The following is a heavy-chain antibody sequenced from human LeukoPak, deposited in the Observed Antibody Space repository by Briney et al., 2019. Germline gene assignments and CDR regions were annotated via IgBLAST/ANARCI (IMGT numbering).Heavy chain of an antibody. J-gene: IGHJ4*02. D-gene: IGHD1-20*01. V-gene: IGHV1-2*02. Sequence: ASVKVSCKASGYTFTGYYMHWVRQAPGQGLEWMGWINPNSGGTNYAQKFQGRVTMTRDTSISTAYMELSRLRSDDTAVYYCARPRSGGNWRFDYWGQGTPVTVSS. CDR2: INPNSGGT. CDR3: ARPRSGGNWRFDY. CDR1: GYTFTGYY.